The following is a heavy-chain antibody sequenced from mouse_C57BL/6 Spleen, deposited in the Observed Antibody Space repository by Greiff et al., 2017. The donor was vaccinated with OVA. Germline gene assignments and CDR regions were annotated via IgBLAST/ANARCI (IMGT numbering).Heavy chain of an antibody. J-gene: IGHJ1*03. CDR2: FYPGSGSI. CDR3: ARHEGLLGYFDV. V-gene: IGHV1-62-2*01. CDR1: GYTFTEYT. Sequence: VQLVESGAELVKPGASVKLSCKASGYTFTEYTIHWVKQRSGQGLEWIGWFYPGSGSIKYNEKFKAKATLTAAKSSSTVYMGLSKLTSEDSAVYFCARHEGLLGYFDVWGTGTTVTVSS. D-gene: IGHD6-2*01.